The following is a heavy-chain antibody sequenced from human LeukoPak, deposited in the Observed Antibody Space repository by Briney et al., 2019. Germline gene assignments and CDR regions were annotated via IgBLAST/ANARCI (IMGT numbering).Heavy chain of an antibody. J-gene: IGHJ4*02. CDR3: ARDRILYY. CDR1: GGSISSYY. Sequence: SETLSLTCTVSGGSISSYYWSWIRQPPGKGLEWIGYIYYSGSTNYNPSLRSRVTISVDTSKNQFSLKLSSVSAADTAVYYCARDRILYYWGQGTLVTVSS. D-gene: IGHD3-3*02. CDR2: IYYSGST. V-gene: IGHV4-59*01.